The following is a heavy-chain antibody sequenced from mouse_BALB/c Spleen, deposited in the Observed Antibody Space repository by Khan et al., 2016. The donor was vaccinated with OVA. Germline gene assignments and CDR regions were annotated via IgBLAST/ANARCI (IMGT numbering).Heavy chain of an antibody. Sequence: QVQLQQPGAEMVRPGASVKLSCKASGYTFTSFWMNWVTERPGQGLEWIGMIDPSDSETHYNQMFKDKATLTVDKSSSTAYMQLSGLTSEDSAVSYCARGGDGTSFAYWGQGTLVTVSA. CDR1: GYTFTSFW. CDR3: ARGGDGTSFAY. V-gene: IGHV1-61*01. CDR2: IDPSDSET. D-gene: IGHD2-1*01. J-gene: IGHJ3*01.